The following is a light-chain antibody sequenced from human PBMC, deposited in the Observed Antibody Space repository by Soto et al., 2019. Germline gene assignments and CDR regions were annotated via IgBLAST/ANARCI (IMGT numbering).Light chain of an antibody. J-gene: IGKJ1*01. Sequence: EIVLTQSPGTLSLSPGERATLSCRASQSISSSYLAWYQQKPGQAPRLLIYGASSRATGIPDRFSGSGSGTDFTLTISRLEFEDFTLYYCQQYSSSPWTFGQGTKVEIK. CDR1: QSISSSY. V-gene: IGKV3-20*01. CDR3: QQYSSSPWT. CDR2: GAS.